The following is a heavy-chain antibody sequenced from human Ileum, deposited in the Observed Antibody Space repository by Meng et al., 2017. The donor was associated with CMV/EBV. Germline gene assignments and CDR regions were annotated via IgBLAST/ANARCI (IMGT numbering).Heavy chain of an antibody. Sequence: QVQRQESGPGLVKPSQTLSLTCTVSGGSISSGSKYWNWIRQPAGKGLEWIGRWYTSGSTNYNPSLKSRVTISVDTSKKQFSLRMTSVTAADTATYYCVRRGRGSEPWGQGTLVTVSS. V-gene: IGHV4-61*02. J-gene: IGHJ5*02. CDR3: VRRGRGSEP. D-gene: IGHD1-26*01. CDR2: WYTSGST. CDR1: GGSISSGSKY.